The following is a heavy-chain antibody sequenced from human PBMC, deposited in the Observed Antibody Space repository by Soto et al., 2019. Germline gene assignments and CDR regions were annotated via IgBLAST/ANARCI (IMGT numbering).Heavy chain of an antibody. CDR2: IIPIFGTA. Sequence: QVQLVQSGAEVKKPGSSVKVSCKASGGTFSSYAISWVRQAPGQGLEWMGGIIPIFGTANYAQKFQGRVTITADESTSTAYMELSSLRSEDTAVYYCARAGDIVVVTAVDNYYYYGMDVWGQGTTVTVSS. V-gene: IGHV1-69*12. D-gene: IGHD2-21*02. J-gene: IGHJ6*02. CDR3: ARAGDIVVVTAVDNYYYYGMDV. CDR1: GGTFSSYA.